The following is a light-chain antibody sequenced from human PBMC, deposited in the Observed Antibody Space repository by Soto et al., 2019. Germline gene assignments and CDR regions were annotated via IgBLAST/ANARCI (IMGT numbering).Light chain of an antibody. CDR3: QQSYSTLSIT. CDR1: QSISSW. CDR2: KAS. V-gene: IGKV1-5*03. Sequence: DIQMTQSPSTLSASVGDRVTITCRASQSISSWLAWYQQKPGKAPKLLIYKASSLESGVPSRFSGSGSGKEFTLTISSLQPDDFATYYCQQSYSTLSITFGQGTRLEI. J-gene: IGKJ5*01.